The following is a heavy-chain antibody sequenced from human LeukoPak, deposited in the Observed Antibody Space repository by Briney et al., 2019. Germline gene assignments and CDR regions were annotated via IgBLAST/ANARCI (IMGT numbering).Heavy chain of an antibody. D-gene: IGHD3-16*02. J-gene: IGHJ5*02. CDR1: GGSISSYY. Sequence: PSETLSLTCTVSGGSISSYYWSWIRQPAGKGLEWIGRIYTSGSTNYNPSLKSRVTMSVDTSKNQFSLRLSSVTAADTAVYCCAREVMITFGGVIAQLWFDPWGQGTLVTVSS. V-gene: IGHV4-4*07. CDR2: IYTSGST. CDR3: AREVMITFGGVIAQLWFDP.